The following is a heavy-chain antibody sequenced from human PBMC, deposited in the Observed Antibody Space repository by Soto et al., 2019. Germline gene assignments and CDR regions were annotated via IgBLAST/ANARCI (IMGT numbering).Heavy chain of an antibody. CDR2: ISNDGTNQ. J-gene: IGHJ6*02. V-gene: IGHV3-30*18. Sequence: PGGSLRLSCDASGFTLSGFAMHWVRQAPGQGLEWVAVISNDGTNQYYSESVKGRFTISRDNSKNTLYLQMNNLRAEDTAVYYCAKAYYYDSSGYYDNYYAMDVWGQGTTVTVYS. CDR1: GFTLSGFA. CDR3: AKAYYYDSSGYYDNYYAMDV. D-gene: IGHD3-22*01.